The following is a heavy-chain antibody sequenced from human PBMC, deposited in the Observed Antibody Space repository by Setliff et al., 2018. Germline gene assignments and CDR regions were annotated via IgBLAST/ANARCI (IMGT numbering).Heavy chain of an antibody. CDR1: GDSIRNYH. CDR2: IYTTGST. V-gene: IGHV4-4*08. Sequence: SETLSLTCTVSGDSIRNYHWSWFRQPPGSRLEWIGYIYTTGSTSYNPSLKSRVTMSVDTSKNQFSLKMRSVTASDTAVYYCARGDSSGNNYPVLDYWGQGILVTVSS. D-gene: IGHD1-26*01. CDR3: ARGDSSGNNYPVLDY. J-gene: IGHJ4*02.